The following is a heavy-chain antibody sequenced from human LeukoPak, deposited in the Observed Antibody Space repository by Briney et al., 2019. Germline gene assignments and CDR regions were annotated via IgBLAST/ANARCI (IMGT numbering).Heavy chain of an antibody. J-gene: IGHJ4*02. CDR2: IYYSGTP. Sequence: SETLSLTCTVSGGSISTYSWSWIRLPPGKGLEWIGYIYYSGTPNYNSSLKSRVTISVDTSKNQFSLKLSSVTAADTAVYHCARLDSSGYYVDYWGQGTLVTVSS. CDR1: GGSISTYS. D-gene: IGHD3-22*01. V-gene: IGHV4-59*08. CDR3: ARLDSSGYYVDY.